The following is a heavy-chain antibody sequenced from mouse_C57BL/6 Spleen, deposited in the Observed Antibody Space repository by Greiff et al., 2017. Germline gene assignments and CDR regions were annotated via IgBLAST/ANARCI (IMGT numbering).Heavy chain of an antibody. V-gene: IGHV1-9*01. D-gene: IGHD4-1*01. CDR1: GYTFTGYW. J-gene: IGHJ1*03. CDR2: ILPGSGST. CDR3: ARREENWDRYFDV. Sequence: QVQLQQSGAELMKPGASVKLSCKATGYTFTGYWIEWVKPRPGHGLVWIGEILPGSGSTNYNEKFKGKATFTADTSSNTAYMQLSSPTTEDSAIYDSARREENWDRYFDVWGTGTTVTVSA.